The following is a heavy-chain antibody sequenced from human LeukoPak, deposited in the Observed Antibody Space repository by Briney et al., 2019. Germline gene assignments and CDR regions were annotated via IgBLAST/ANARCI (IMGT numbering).Heavy chain of an antibody. Sequence: GASVKVSCKASGYTFTSYDINWVRQAPGQGLEWMGRIIPIFGTANYAQKFQGRVTITTDESTSTAYMELSSLRSEDTAVYYCAVAYCGGDCYSRADYWGQGTLVTVSS. CDR2: IIPIFGTA. CDR3: AVAYCGGDCYSRADY. D-gene: IGHD2-21*02. V-gene: IGHV1-69*05. J-gene: IGHJ4*02. CDR1: GYTFTSYD.